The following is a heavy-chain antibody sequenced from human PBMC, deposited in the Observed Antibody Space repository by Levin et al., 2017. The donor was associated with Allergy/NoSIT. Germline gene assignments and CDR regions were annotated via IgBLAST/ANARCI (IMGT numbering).Heavy chain of an antibody. CDR3: AKDASPPPRPASGSGSRSDGMDV. D-gene: IGHD3-10*01. V-gene: IGHV3-43D*04. J-gene: IGHJ6*02. Sequence: GGSLRLSCAASGFTFDDYAMHWVRQAPGKGLEWVSLISWDGGSTYYADSVKGRFTISRDNSKNSLYLQMNSLRAEDTALYYCAKDASPPPRPASGSGSRSDGMDVWGQGTTVTVSS. CDR2: ISWDGGST. CDR1: GFTFDDYA.